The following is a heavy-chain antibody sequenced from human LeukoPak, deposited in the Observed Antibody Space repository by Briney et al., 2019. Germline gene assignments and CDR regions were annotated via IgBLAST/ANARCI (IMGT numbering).Heavy chain of an antibody. CDR2: ISYDGSNK. D-gene: IGHD1-1*01. CDR1: GFTFSSCG. V-gene: IGHV3-30*18. J-gene: IGHJ4*02. Sequence: GGSLRLSCAASGFTFSSCGMHWVRQAPGKGLEWVAVISYDGSNKYYADSVKGRFTISRDNSKNTLYLQMNSLRAEDTAVYYCAKGYGIIDYWGQGTLVTVSS. CDR3: AKGYGIIDY.